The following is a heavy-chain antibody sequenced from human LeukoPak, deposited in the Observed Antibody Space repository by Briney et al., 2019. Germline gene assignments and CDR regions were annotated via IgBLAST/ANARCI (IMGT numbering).Heavy chain of an antibody. CDR1: GFTFSSYA. CDR2: ISYDGSIK. CDR3: ARTLALYGSGSFFDF. V-gene: IGHV3-30-3*01. J-gene: IGHJ4*02. D-gene: IGHD3-10*01. Sequence: RTGGSLRLSCAASGFTFSSYAMHWIRQAPGKGLEWVAVISYDGSIKYYADSLKGRFTISRDNSKNTLYLQMNSLRAEDTAVYYCARTLALYGSGSFFDFWGQGTLVTVSS.